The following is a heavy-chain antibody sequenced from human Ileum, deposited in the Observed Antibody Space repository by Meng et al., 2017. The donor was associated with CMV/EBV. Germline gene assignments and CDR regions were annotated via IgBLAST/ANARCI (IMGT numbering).Heavy chain of an antibody. CDR1: GKASGYTFIDYY. J-gene: IGHJ4*02. CDR3: AREQTVSGSRGLDY. CDR2: IDSNSGET. V-gene: IGHV1-2*02. D-gene: IGHD6-19*01. Sequence: ASVKVSCKASGKASGYTFIDYYIHWVRQAPGQGLEWMEWIDSNSGETNSAQKFSGRVTLTRDTSITTAYMEVISLRSDDTAVYYCAREQTVSGSRGLDYWGQGTLVTVSS.